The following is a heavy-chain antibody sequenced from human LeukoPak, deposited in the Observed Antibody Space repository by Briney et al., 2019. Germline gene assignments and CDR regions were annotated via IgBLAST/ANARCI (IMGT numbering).Heavy chain of an antibody. V-gene: IGHV3-49*04. J-gene: IGHJ3*02. CDR1: GFTFGDYA. D-gene: IGHD3-10*01. CDR3: TRERSHYYGSGSYYNVGDAFDI. CDR2: IRSKAYGGTI. Sequence: PRLSCTASGFTFGDYAMSWVRQAPGKGLEWVGFIRSKAYGGTIEYAASVKGRFTISRDDSKSIAYLQMNSLKTEDTAVYYCTRERSHYYGSGSYYNVGDAFDIWGQGTMVTVSS.